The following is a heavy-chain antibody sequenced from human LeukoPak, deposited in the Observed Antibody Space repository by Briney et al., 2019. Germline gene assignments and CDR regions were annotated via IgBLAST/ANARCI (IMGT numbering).Heavy chain of an antibody. CDR3: ARAHVIPGIAVAAPSDY. J-gene: IGHJ4*02. Sequence: SETLSLTCTVSGGSISSYYWSWIRQPPGKGLEWIGYIYYSGSTNYNPSLKSRVTISVDTSKNQFSLKLSSVTAADTAVYYCARAHVIPGIAVAAPSDYWGQGTLVTVSS. CDR1: GGSISSYY. D-gene: IGHD6-19*01. CDR2: IYYSGST. V-gene: IGHV4-59*01.